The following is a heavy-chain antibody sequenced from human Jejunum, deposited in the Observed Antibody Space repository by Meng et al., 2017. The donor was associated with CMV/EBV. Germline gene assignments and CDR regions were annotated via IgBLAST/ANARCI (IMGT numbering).Heavy chain of an antibody. Sequence: GFPFSNIGMDWVRQAPGKGLEWVAVIWYNGNNKYYADSVKGRFTISRDNSKNTLYLEMSGLRAEDTAVYYCAKGGGGTGHYYGLDVWGQGTTVTVSS. D-gene: IGHD1-1*01. CDR3: AKGGGGTGHYYGLDV. J-gene: IGHJ6*02. CDR2: IWYNGNNK. V-gene: IGHV3-33*06. CDR1: GFPFSNIG.